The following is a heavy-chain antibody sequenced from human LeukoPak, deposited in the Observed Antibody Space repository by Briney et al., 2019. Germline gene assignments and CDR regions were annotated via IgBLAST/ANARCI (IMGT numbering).Heavy chain of an antibody. V-gene: IGHV1-8*01. Sequence: ASVKVSCKASGYTFTSYDVNWVRQAGGQGLEWMGWMNPNSGNTGYAQKFQGRVTMTRNTSISTAYMELSSLRSEDTAVYYCVGAPRYYYDSSGYSLGYWGQGTLVTVSS. CDR2: MNPNSGNT. D-gene: IGHD3-22*01. J-gene: IGHJ4*02. CDR3: VGAPRYYYDSSGYSLGY. CDR1: GYTFTSYD.